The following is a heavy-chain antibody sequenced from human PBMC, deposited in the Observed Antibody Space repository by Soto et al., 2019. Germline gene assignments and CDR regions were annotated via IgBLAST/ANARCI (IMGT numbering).Heavy chain of an antibody. V-gene: IGHV3-21*01. J-gene: IGHJ6*02. CDR2: ISSSSSYI. CDR3: AGAGLRFLEWPHPIYYYGMDV. Sequence: GESLKISCAASGFTFSSYSVNWVRQAPGKGLEWVSSISSSSSYIYYADSVKGRFTISRDNAKNSLYLQMNSLRAEDTAVYYCAGAGLRFLEWPHPIYYYGMDVWGQGTTVTVSS. CDR1: GFTFSSYS. D-gene: IGHD3-3*01.